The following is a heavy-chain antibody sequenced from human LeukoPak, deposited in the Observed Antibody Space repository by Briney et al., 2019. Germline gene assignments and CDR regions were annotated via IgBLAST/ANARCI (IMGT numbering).Heavy chain of an antibody. V-gene: IGHV3-23*01. CDR3: AKDPGPNWNYGNWFDP. CDR2: ISGSGGST. J-gene: IGHJ5*02. D-gene: IGHD1-7*01. Sequence: PGRSLRPSCAVSGFTLSSYAMSWVRQAPGKGLEWVSAISGSGGSTYYADSVKGRFTISRDNSKNTLYLQMNSLRAEDTAVYYCAKDPGPNWNYGNWFDPWGQGTLVTVSS. CDR1: GFTLSSYA.